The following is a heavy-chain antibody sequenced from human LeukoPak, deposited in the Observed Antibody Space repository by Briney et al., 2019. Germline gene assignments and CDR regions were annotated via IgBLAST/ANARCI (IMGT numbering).Heavy chain of an antibody. D-gene: IGHD2-2*02. CDR2: INPISGGI. V-gene: IGHV1-2*02. J-gene: IGHJ4*02. Sequence: VASVKVSCKTSGYTFTGFYLHWVRQAPGQGLEWMGWINPISGGINYAQKFQDRVTMTRDTSITTAYMELSRLRSDDTAVFFCARGPIYCVSSSCYIVDYWGQGTLVTVSS. CDR3: ARGPIYCVSSSCYIVDY. CDR1: GYTFTGFY.